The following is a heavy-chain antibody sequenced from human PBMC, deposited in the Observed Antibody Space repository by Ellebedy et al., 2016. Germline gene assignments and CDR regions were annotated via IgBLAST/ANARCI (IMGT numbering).Heavy chain of an antibody. Sequence: ASVKVSCKASGYTFTSYSIHWVRQAPGQRLEWMAWMHGGNGETKYSQNFQGRVTISRDTSASTMYMELSSLRSEDTALYYCARDSGRNQGWFDPWGQGTLVTVSS. CDR3: ARDSGRNQGWFDP. V-gene: IGHV1-3*01. J-gene: IGHJ5*02. CDR2: MHGGNGET. D-gene: IGHD1-26*01. CDR1: GYTFTSYS.